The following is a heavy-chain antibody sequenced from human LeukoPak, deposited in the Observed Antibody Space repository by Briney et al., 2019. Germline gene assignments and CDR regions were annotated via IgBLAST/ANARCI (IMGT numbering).Heavy chain of an antibody. CDR2: INPNSGGT. D-gene: IGHD3-3*01. CDR1: GYTFTGYY. V-gene: IGHV1-2*02. J-gene: IGHJ4*02. CDR3: ARDGAVLRFLEWRFDY. Sequence: GASVKVSCKASGYTFTGYYMHWVRQAPGQGLEWMGWINPNSGGTNYAQKFQGRVTMTRDTSISTAYMELSRLRSDDTAEYYCARDGAVLRFLEWRFDYWGQGTLVTVSS.